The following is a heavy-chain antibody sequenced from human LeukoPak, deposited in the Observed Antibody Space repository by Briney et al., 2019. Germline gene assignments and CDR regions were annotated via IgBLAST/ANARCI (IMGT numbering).Heavy chain of an antibody. D-gene: IGHD2/OR15-2a*01. CDR2: IRPDGSNK. CDR1: GFTFSIYA. V-gene: IGHV3-30*02. CDR3: AKGPTFGDAFDI. Sequence: PGGSLRLSCAASGFTFSIYAMHWVRQAPGEGLEWVAFIRPDGSNKYYADSVRGRFTISRDNSKNTLYLQMNSLRTEDTAMYYCAKGPTFGDAFDIWGQGTVVTVSS. J-gene: IGHJ3*02.